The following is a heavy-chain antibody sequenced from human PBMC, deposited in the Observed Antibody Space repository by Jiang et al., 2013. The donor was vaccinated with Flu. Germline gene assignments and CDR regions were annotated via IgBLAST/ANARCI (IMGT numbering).Heavy chain of an antibody. Sequence: SGAEVKKPGASVILSCKASGYSFTANYLHWVRQAPGQGLEWMGWISPTSGATDYAQKFQGRVTMTRDKSITTAYMDLSGLTSDDTAIYYCARELTYSGGYHGRYFDYWGQGALVTVSP. CDR1: GYSFTANY. CDR2: ISPTSGAT. J-gene: IGHJ4*02. V-gene: IGHV1-2*02. CDR3: ARELTYSGGYHGRYFDY. D-gene: IGHD2-21*01.